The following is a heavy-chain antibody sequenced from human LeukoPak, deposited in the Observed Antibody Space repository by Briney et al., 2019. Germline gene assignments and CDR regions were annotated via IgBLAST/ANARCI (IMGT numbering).Heavy chain of an antibody. CDR3: ARHGSTDYFDY. J-gene: IGHJ4*02. CDR2: IYYSGST. Sequence: KPSETLSLTCTVSGGSISSSTYYWGWIRQPPGKGLEWIGSIYYSGSTLYNPSLTSRVTISVDTSKNQFSLRLNSVTAADAALYYCARHGSTDYFDYWGQGTPVTVSS. V-gene: IGHV4-39*01. CDR1: GGSISSSTYY. D-gene: IGHD2-2*03.